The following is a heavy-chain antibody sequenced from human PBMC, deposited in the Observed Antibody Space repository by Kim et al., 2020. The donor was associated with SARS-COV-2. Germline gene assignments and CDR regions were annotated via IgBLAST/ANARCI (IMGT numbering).Heavy chain of an antibody. CDR2: IKSKTDGGTT. Sequence: GGSLRLSCAASGFTFSNAWMSWVRQAPGKGLEWVGRIKSKTDGGTTDYAAPVKGRFTISRDDSKNTLYLQMNSLKTEDTAVYYCHRPDTAMVPPSGKADYYYYYYGMDVWGQGTTVTVSS. D-gene: IGHD5-18*01. J-gene: IGHJ6*02. CDR1: GFTFSNAW. V-gene: IGHV3-15*01. CDR3: HRPDTAMVPPSGKADYYYYYYGMDV.